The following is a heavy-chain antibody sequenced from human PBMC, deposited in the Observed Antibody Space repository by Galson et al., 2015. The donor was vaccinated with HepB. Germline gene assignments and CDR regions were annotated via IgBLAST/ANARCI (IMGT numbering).Heavy chain of an antibody. CDR1: GFTFSAYT. CDR2: ISTNGATI. V-gene: IGHV3-48*02. D-gene: IGHD2-2*01. Sequence: SLRLSCAASGFTFSAYTMNWVRRAPGKGLESIAYISTNGATIYYADSVKGRFTVSRDNARNSLYLQMNSLRDEDTAVYYCARHESESKTYAADNWGQGTLVTVSS. CDR3: ARHESESKTYAADN. J-gene: IGHJ4*02.